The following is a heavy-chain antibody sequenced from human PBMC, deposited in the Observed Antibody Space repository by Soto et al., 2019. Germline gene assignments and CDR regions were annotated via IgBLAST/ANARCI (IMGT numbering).Heavy chain of an antibody. CDR1: GYTFTSYG. CDR3: ASSESGYSYGSGAFDI. J-gene: IGHJ3*02. CDR2: ISAYNGNT. V-gene: IGHV1-18*04. D-gene: IGHD5-18*01. Sequence: ASVKVSCKASGYTFTSYGIGWVRQAPGQGLEWMGWISAYNGNTNYAQKLQGRVTMTTDTSTSTAYMELRSLRSDDTAVYYCASSESGYSYGSGAFDISGQGTMVTVSS.